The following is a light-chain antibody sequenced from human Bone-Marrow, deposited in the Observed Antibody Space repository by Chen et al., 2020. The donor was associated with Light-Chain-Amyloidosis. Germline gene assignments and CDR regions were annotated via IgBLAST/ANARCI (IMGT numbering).Light chain of an antibody. CDR1: SSNIGSNT. CDR2: RNN. CDR3: AAWDDSLWV. Sequence: QSVLTQPPSASGTPGQRVTIACSGSSSNIGSNTVNWYQQLPGTAPKLLIYRNNQRPSGVPDRFSGSKSGTSASLAISGLQSEDEADYYCAAWDDSLWVFGGGTKLTVL. V-gene: IGLV1-44*01. J-gene: IGLJ3*02.